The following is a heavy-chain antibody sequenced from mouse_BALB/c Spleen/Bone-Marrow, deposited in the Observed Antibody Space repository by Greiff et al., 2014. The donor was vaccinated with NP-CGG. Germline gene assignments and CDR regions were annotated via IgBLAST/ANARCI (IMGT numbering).Heavy chain of an antibody. Sequence: QVQLQQSGPGLVAPSQSLSITCTVSGFSLISYCVHWVRQPPGRGLEWLGVIWAGGGTNYNSALVSRLSISKDNSKSQVFLKMNSLQTDDTAVYYCATSYYGTYLYYFDYWGQGTILTVSS. CDR1: GFSLISYC. V-gene: IGHV2-9*02. J-gene: IGHJ2*01. D-gene: IGHD2-10*01. CDR2: IWAGGGT. CDR3: ATSYYGTYLYYFDY.